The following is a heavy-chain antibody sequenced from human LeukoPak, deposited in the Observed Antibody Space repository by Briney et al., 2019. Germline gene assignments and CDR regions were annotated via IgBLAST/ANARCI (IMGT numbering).Heavy chain of an antibody. D-gene: IGHD4/OR15-4a*01. Sequence: TSETLSLTCTVSGGSISSGDYYWSWIRQPPGKGLEWIGYIYYSGSTYYNPSLKSRATISLDTSKNQFSLKLSSVTAADTAVYYCARECTNYVAFDIWGQGTMVTVSS. CDR3: ARECTNYVAFDI. V-gene: IGHV4-30-4*08. J-gene: IGHJ3*02. CDR2: IYYSGST. CDR1: GGSISSGDYY.